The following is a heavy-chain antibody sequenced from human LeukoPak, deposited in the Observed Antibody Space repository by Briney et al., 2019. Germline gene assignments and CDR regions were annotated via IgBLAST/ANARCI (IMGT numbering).Heavy chain of an antibody. J-gene: IGHJ4*02. V-gene: IGHV3-23*01. CDR3: ARDGVATNDWQPDH. Sequence: PGGCLRLSCAVSGFTFSSYAMTWVRQAPGKGLDCVSGNGGGSGSTYYSDSVKGRFTVSRDTSKNTLYLQINSLRVEDTAVYYCARDGVATNDWQPDHWGQGTLVTVSS. D-gene: IGHD5-24*01. CDR2: NGGGSGST. CDR1: GFTFSSYA.